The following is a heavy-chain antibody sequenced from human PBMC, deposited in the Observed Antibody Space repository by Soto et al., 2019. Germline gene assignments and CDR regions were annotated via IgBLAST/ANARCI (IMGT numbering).Heavy chain of an antibody. V-gene: IGHV4-4*03. CDR1: GGSISSTNW. D-gene: IGHD3-3*01. CDR2: IYHSGST. Sequence: QVQLQESGPGLVKPPGTLSLTCAVFGGSISSTNWWTWVRQPPGKGLEWIGEIYHSGSTNYNPSLKXXAXIXXDHPKNQCSLQLSFVTAADTAVYYCARRTYDGLDVWGQGTTVTVSS. CDR3: ARRTYDGLDV. J-gene: IGHJ6*02.